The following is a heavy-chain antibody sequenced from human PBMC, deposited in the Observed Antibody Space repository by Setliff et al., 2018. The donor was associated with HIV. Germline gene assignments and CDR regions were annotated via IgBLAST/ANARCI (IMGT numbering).Heavy chain of an antibody. V-gene: IGHV3-48*03. J-gene: IGHJ4*02. Sequence: GGSLRLSCAAPGFTFSTYEMNWVRQAPGKGMEWISYISSSGDTIYYADSVKGRFTISRDNAKNSLYLQMNSLRVDDTAVYYCATSPSFYGSSEGHWGQGTLVTVSS. CDR1: GFTFSTYE. D-gene: IGHD3-10*01. CDR2: ISSSGDTI. CDR3: ATSPSFYGSSEGH.